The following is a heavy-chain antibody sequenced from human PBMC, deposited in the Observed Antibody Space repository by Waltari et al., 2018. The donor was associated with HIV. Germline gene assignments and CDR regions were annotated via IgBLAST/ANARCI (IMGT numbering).Heavy chain of an antibody. J-gene: IGHJ5*02. CDR3: ARGSYGDL. Sequence: QVQLVQSGVENKSPGASVKVSCKASGSKFMSYVITWVRQVPGQGLEWMGWISPSNGNSDYAQTLQCRVTMTTDTSTAAAYMELRSLKSDDTAVYYCARGSYGDLWGQGTLVTVSS. CDR1: GSKFMSYV. D-gene: IGHD4-17*01. CDR2: ISPSNGNS. V-gene: IGHV1-18*01.